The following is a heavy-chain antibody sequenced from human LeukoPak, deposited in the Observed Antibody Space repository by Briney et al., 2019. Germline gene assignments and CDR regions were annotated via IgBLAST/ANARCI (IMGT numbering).Heavy chain of an antibody. CDR1: GFTFSSYW. Sequence: GGSLRLSCAASGFTFSSYWMHWVRQAPGKGLVWVSRINSDGSTTSYADSVKGRFTISRDNAKNSLYLQMNSLRAEDTAVYYCARVIVFRGYMDVWGKGTTVTVSS. CDR3: ARVIVFRGYMDV. D-gene: IGHD1-26*01. CDR2: INSDGSTT. V-gene: IGHV3-74*01. J-gene: IGHJ6*03.